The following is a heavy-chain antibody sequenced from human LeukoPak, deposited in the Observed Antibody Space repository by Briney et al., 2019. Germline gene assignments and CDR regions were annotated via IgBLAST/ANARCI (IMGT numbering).Heavy chain of an antibody. CDR2: ISVYNGNT. CDR3: ARDYCTSTSCYYLYFDY. J-gene: IGHJ4*02. D-gene: IGHD2-2*01. V-gene: IGHV1-18*01. CDR1: GYTFTNYG. Sequence: GASVKVSCKASGYTFTNYGISWVRQAPGQGLEWMGWISVYNGNTNYAQKLQGRVTMTTDTSTNTAYMELSSLRSDDTAVYYCARDYCTSTSCYYLYFDYWGQGALVTVSS.